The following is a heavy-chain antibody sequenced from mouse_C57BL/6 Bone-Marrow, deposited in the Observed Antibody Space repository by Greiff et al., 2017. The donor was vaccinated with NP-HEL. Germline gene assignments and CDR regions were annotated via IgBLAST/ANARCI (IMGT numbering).Heavy chain of an antibody. J-gene: IGHJ2*01. CDR3: TRRWLLRWYYFDY. V-gene: IGHV1-5*01. CDR2: LYPGNSDT. CDR1: GYTFTSYW. D-gene: IGHD2-3*01. Sequence: VQLQQSGTVLARPGASVKMSCKTSGYTFTSYWMHWVKQRPGQGLEWIGALYPGNSDTSYNQKFKGKAKLTAVTSASTAYMELSSLTNEDSAVYYCTRRWLLRWYYFDYWGQGTTLTVSS.